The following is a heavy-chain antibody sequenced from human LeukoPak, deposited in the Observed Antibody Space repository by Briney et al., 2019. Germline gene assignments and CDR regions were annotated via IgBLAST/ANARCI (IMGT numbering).Heavy chain of an antibody. CDR3: AREGKVGAPFDY. CDR2: FRSSTTYV. Sequence: GGSLRLSCAASGFTFSNYNMNWVRQAPGKGLEWVSSFRSSTTYVYYADSVKGRFTISRDNAKNSLYLQMNSLRAEDTAVYYCAREGKVGAPFDYWGQGTLVTVSS. CDR1: GFTFSNYN. J-gene: IGHJ4*02. D-gene: IGHD1-26*01. V-gene: IGHV3-21*04.